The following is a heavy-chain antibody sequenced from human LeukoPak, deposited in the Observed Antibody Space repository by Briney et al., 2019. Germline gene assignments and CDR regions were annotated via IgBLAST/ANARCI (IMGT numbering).Heavy chain of an antibody. CDR1: GYTFTGYY. D-gene: IGHD3-10*01. CDR2: ISAYNGNT. V-gene: IGHV1-18*04. J-gene: IGHJ4*02. Sequence: ASVKVSCKASGYTFTGYYMHWVRQAPGQGLEWMGWISAYNGNTNYAQKLQGRVTMTTDTSTSTAYMELRSLRSDDTAVYYCARAYYYGSGPAGYWGQGTLVTVSS. CDR3: ARAYYYGSGPAGY.